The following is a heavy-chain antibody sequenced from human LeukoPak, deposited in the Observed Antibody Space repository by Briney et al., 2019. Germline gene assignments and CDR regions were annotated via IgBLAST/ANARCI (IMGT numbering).Heavy chain of an antibody. V-gene: IGHV3-33*01. D-gene: IGHD3-10*01. J-gene: IGHJ4*02. CDR2: IWSDGSNT. CDR1: GFNFRRYG. CDR3: ARDLSPVVRASPMGY. Sequence: GGSLRLSCAASGFNFRRYGLHWVRQAPGKSLEWVAFIWSDGSNTNYADSVKGRFTISRDSSKNSLYLQMNSLRAEDTAVYYCARDLSPVVRASPMGYWGQGTLVTVSS.